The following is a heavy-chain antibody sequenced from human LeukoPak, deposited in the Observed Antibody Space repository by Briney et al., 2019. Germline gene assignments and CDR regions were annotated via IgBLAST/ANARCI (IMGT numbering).Heavy chain of an antibody. Sequence: GGSLRLSCAASGFTFTNNFMSWVRQVPGKGLEWVANIKQDGSEKTYADSVKGRFTISRDNAKNSLYLQMNSLRAEDTAVYYCARDGEYDFWSGYFGYWGQGTLVTVSS. V-gene: IGHV3-7*01. CDR1: GFTFTNNF. J-gene: IGHJ4*02. CDR3: ARDGEYDFWSGYFGY. D-gene: IGHD3-3*01. CDR2: IKQDGSEK.